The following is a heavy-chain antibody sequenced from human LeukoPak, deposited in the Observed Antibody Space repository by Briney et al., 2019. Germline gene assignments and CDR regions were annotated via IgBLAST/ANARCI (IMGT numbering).Heavy chain of an antibody. CDR3: ARDSRYYYDSSGGSDAFDI. CDR1: GGTFSSYA. Sequence: SVKDSCKASGGTFSSYAISWVRQAPGQGLEWVGGIIPICGTANYAQKSQGRVTITADETTSTAYMELISLRSEDTAVYYCARDSRYYYDSSGGSDAFDIWGQGTMVTVSS. J-gene: IGHJ3*02. V-gene: IGHV1-69*13. CDR2: IIPICGTA. D-gene: IGHD3-22*01.